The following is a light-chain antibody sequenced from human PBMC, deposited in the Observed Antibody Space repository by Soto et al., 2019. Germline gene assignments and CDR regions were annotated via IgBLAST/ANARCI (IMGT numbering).Light chain of an antibody. J-gene: IGKJ1*01. V-gene: IGKV1-5*01. Sequence: DNPLTQSPSSLSASVGDRVTITCRARHSINDWLAWYQQKPGKAPKLLIYDASSLESGVPSRFSGGGSGTEFSLITSGPQPEDFATYYCQQYHGFWFGQGTKVDIK. CDR1: HSINDW. CDR2: DAS. CDR3: QQYHGFW.